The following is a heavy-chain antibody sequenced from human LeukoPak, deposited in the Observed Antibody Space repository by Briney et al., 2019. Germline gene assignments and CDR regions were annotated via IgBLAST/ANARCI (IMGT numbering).Heavy chain of an antibody. Sequence: PSETLSLTCTVSGGSISSSSHYWGWIRQPPGKGLEWIGSIYYSGSTYYNPSLKSRVTISVDTSKNQFSLKLSSVTAADTAVYYCASQIPYFDYWGQGTLVTVSS. CDR2: IYYSGST. J-gene: IGHJ4*02. CDR1: GGSISSSSHY. D-gene: IGHD2-2*02. CDR3: ASQIPYFDY. V-gene: IGHV4-39*01.